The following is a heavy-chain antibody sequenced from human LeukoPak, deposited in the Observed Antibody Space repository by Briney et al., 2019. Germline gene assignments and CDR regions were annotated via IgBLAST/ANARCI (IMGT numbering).Heavy chain of an antibody. CDR3: ARVKRIQLWLRGHFDY. V-gene: IGHV4-4*02. CDR2: IYHSGST. Sequence: PSETLSLTCAVSGGSISSSNWGSWVRQPPGKGLEWIGEIYHSGSTNYNPSLKSRVTISVDKSKNQFSLKLSSVTAADTAVYYCARVKRIQLWLRGHFDYWGQGTLVTVSS. D-gene: IGHD5-18*01. CDR1: GGSISSSNW. J-gene: IGHJ4*02.